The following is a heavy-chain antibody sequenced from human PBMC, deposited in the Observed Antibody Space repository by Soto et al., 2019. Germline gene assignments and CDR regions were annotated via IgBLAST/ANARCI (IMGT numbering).Heavy chain of an antibody. J-gene: IGHJ3*02. CDR3: ARNDAFDI. CDR1: GFTFSSYA. V-gene: IGHV3-23*01. Sequence: EVQLLESGGGLVQPGGSLRLSCAASGFTFSSYAMSWVRQAPGKGLEWVSAISGSGGSTYYADSVKGRFTISRDNSKNSLYMQKNNLRTEDTAVYYCARNDAFDIWGQGTMVTVSS. CDR2: ISGSGGST.